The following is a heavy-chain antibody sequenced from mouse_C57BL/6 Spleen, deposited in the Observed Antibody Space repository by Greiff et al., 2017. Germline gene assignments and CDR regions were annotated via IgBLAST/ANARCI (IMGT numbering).Heavy chain of an antibody. CDR3: ARWDTTVVAHFDD. CDR1: GYAFTSYW. Sequence: VQRLESGAELVKPGASVKISCKASGYAFTSYWMNWVKQRPGQGLEWIGQIYPGDGDTNYNGKFKGKATLTADKSSSTAYMQLSSLTSEDSSVDYYARWDTTVVAHFDDWGQGTTLTVSS. D-gene: IGHD1-1*01. J-gene: IGHJ2*01. CDR2: IYPGDGDT. V-gene: IGHV1-80*01.